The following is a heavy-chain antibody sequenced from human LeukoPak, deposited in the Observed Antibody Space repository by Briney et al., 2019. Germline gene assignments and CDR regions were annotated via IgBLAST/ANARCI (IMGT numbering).Heavy chain of an antibody. V-gene: IGHV3-30*02. CDR3: AKGDIVVVVAVESFDY. Sequence: PGGSLRLSCAASGFTFSSYGMHWVRQAPGKGLEWVAFIRYDGSNKYYADSVKGRFTISRDNSKNTLYLQMNSLRAEDTAVYYCAKGDIVVVVAVESFDYWGQGTLVTVSS. CDR2: IRYDGSNK. J-gene: IGHJ4*02. CDR1: GFTFSSYG. D-gene: IGHD2-15*01.